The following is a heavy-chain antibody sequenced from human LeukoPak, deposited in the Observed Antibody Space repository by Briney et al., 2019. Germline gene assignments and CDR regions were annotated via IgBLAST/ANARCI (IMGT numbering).Heavy chain of an antibody. CDR1: GFTFSTYW. CDR3: TGGSDKVLSGEYYYYMDV. V-gene: IGHV3-7*01. Sequence: GGSLRLSCAASGFTFSTYWMSWVRQAPGKGLEWVANIKQDGSEKYYVDSVEGRFTISRDSAKNSLDLQMHSLRAEDTAVYYCTGGSDKVLSGEYYYYMDVWGKGTTVTVSS. D-gene: IGHD2/OR15-2a*01. J-gene: IGHJ6*03. CDR2: IKQDGSEK.